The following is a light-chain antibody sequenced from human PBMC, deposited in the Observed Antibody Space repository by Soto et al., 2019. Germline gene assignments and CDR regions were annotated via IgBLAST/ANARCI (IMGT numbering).Light chain of an antibody. CDR2: DAS. J-gene: IGKJ2*01. Sequence: DIQMTQSPSSLSASVGDRVTITCQASQDISNYLNWYQQKPGKAPKLLIYDASNLETGVPSRFSGSGSGTDVTFTIRSLQPEDIAKYYWQQYDNLPRTFGQGTKLEIK. CDR1: QDISNY. V-gene: IGKV1-33*01. CDR3: QQYDNLPRT.